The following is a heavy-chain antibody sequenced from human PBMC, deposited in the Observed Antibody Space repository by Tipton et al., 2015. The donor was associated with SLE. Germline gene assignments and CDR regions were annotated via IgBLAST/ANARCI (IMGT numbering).Heavy chain of an antibody. J-gene: IGHJ5*02. D-gene: IGHD5-24*01. Sequence: GLVKPSETLSLTCAVSSGAIRSSNYWGWIRQSPGKGLEWIGYISYSGSTNYNPSVRSRVSISLDTSKNQFSLKVKSVTTADTAVYYCARMRGGYNAHHWGQGILVTVSS. CDR1: SGAIRSSNY. CDR2: ISYSGST. CDR3: ARMRGGYNAHH. V-gene: IGHV4-61*05.